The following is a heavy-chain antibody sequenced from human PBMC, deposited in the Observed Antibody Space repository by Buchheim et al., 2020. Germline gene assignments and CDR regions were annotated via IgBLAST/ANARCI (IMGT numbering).Heavy chain of an antibody. V-gene: IGHV3-74*01. CDR3: AGGSGWYRGFQY. Sequence: EVQLVESGGGFVQPGGSLRLSCAASGFTFSSNWMHWVRQAPGKGLVWVSRINSDGSATTYADSVKGRFTISRDTANNTLFMQMNSLRAEDTAVYYCAGGSGWYRGFQYWGQGTL. J-gene: IGHJ1*01. CDR1: GFTFSSNW. D-gene: IGHD6-19*01. CDR2: INSDGSAT.